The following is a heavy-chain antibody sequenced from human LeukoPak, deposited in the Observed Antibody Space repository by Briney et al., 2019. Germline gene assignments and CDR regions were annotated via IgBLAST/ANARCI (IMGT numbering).Heavy chain of an antibody. CDR1: GGSISSYY. J-gene: IGHJ4*02. Sequence: SETLSLTCTVSGGSISSYYWSWLRQPPGKGLEWIWYIYYSGSTNYNPSLKSRVTISVDTSKNQFSLKLTSVTAADTAVYYCARGSGSYSYWGQGTLVTVSS. CDR3: ARGSGSYSY. CDR2: IYYSGST. D-gene: IGHD1-26*01. V-gene: IGHV4-59*01.